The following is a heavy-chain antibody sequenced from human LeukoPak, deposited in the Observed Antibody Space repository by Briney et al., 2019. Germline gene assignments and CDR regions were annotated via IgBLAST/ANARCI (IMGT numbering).Heavy chain of an antibody. D-gene: IGHD1-1*01. V-gene: IGHV3-30-3*01. Sequence: PGGSLRLSCAASGFTFSNAWMSWVRQAPGKGLEWVAVISYDGSNKYYADSVKGRFTISRDNSKNTLYLQMNSLRAEDTAVYYCAREGTFYYFDYWGQGTLVTVSS. J-gene: IGHJ4*02. CDR3: AREGTFYYFDY. CDR1: GFTFSNAW. CDR2: ISYDGSNK.